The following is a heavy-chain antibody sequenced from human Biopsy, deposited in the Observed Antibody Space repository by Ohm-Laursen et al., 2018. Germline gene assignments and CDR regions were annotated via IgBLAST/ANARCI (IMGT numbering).Heavy chain of an antibody. J-gene: IGHJ6*02. V-gene: IGHV4-59*01. CDR3: ARATNSTGWPYYYFYGMDV. CDR2: IWSSGTT. D-gene: IGHD2/OR15-2a*01. CDR1: GGSISGYY. Sequence: PGTLSLTCCISGGSISGYYWNWIRQSPGKGLEWIGYIWSSGTTDYNPSLQSRVSMSLELSTDQFSLKVDSVTAADTAVYYCARATNSTGWPYYYFYGMDVWGQGTTVTVSS.